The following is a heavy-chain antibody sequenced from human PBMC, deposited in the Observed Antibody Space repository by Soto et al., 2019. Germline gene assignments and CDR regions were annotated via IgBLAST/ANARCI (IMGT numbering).Heavy chain of an antibody. CDR2: IGTAGDP. CDR3: ARGLYDSSGYIGAFDI. CDR1: GFTFSSYD. J-gene: IGHJ3*02. D-gene: IGHD3-22*01. V-gene: IGHV3-13*05. Sequence: SGGSLRLSCAASGFTFSSYDMHWVRQATGKGLEWVSAIGTAGDPYYPGSVKGRFTISRENAKNSLYLQMNSLRAGDTAVYYCARGLYDSSGYIGAFDIWGQGTMVTVSS.